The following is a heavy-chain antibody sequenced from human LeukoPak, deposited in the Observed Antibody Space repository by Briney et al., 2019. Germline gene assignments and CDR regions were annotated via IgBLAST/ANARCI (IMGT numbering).Heavy chain of an antibody. CDR3: ARDRGGGFDLAFFDH. CDR2: LIPVLGMS. J-gene: IGHJ4*02. CDR1: GGSFSTYA. D-gene: IGHD5-12*01. V-gene: IGHV1-69*04. Sequence: VKVSCKSSGGSFSTYAVNWVRQAPGQGLEWMGRLIPVLGMSHYAPGFQGRVTLTAGRSTNTAYMELDRLTSDDTAVYFCARDRGGGFDLAFFDHWGQGTLVTVSS.